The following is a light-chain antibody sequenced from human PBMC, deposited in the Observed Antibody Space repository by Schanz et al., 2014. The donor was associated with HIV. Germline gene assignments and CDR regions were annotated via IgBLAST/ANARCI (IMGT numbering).Light chain of an antibody. V-gene: IGKV3-15*01. CDR2: GAF. CDR3: QQYSDWPPST. CDR1: QSISNN. J-gene: IGKJ2*01. Sequence: EIVMTQSPATLYVSPGEGATLSCRASQSISNNLAWYQHKPGQAPRLLIYGAFTRATGIPVRFSGRGSGTEFTLTISGLQSEDFALYYCQQYSDWPPSTFGQGTKLEIK.